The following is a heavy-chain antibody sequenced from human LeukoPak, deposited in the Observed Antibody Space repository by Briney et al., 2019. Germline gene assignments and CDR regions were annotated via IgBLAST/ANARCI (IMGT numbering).Heavy chain of an antibody. V-gene: IGHV1-3*01. J-gene: IGHJ6*04. CDR1: GYTLTSYA. CDR3: ARDVAYYGMDV. Sequence: ASVKVSCKASGYTLTSYAMHWVRQAPGQRLEWMGWINAGNGNTKYSQKFQGRVTITRDTSASTAYMELSSLRSEDTAVYYCARDVAYYGMDVWGKGTTVTVSS. CDR2: INAGNGNT.